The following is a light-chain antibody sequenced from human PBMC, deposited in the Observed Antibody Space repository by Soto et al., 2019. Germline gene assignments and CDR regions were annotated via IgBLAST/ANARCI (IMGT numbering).Light chain of an antibody. Sequence: QSALTQPASVSGSPGQSITISCTGTSSDVGGYKDVAWYQQYPGKAPKLIIFEVSDRPSGVSNRFSGSKSGNTASLSISGLQPEDEVDYYCSSYKSGATLVFGGGTKVTVL. CDR1: SSDVGGYKD. CDR3: SSYKSGATLV. J-gene: IGLJ2*01. CDR2: EVS. V-gene: IGLV2-14*01.